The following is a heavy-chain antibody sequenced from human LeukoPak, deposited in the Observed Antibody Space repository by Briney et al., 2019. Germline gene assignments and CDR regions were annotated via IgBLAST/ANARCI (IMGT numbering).Heavy chain of an antibody. Sequence: PSETLSLTCAVYGGSFSGYYWSWIRQPPGKGLEWIGEINHSGSTNYNPSLKSRVTISVDTSKNQFSLKLSSVPAVDTAVYYCARDSYTLYSSGWTGGVDYWGQGTLVTVSS. D-gene: IGHD6-19*01. CDR1: GGSFSGYY. CDR3: ARDSYTLYSSGWTGGVDY. V-gene: IGHV4-34*01. J-gene: IGHJ4*02. CDR2: INHSGST.